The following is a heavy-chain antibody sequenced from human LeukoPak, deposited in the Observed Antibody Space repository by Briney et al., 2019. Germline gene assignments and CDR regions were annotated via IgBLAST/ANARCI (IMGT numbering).Heavy chain of an antibody. CDR3: AKTGSSSWGYFDY. J-gene: IGHJ4*02. CDR2: ISGSGGST. Sequence: TLGSLRLSCAASGFTFSSYAMSWVRQAPGKGLEWVSAISGSGGSTYYADSVKGRFTISRDNSKNTLYLQMNSLRAEDTAVYYCAKTGSSSWGYFDYWGQGTLVTVSS. CDR1: GFTFSSYA. V-gene: IGHV3-23*01. D-gene: IGHD6-13*01.